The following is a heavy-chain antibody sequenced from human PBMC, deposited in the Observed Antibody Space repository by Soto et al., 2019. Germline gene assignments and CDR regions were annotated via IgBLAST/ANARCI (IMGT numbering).Heavy chain of an antibody. Sequence: GWCRRLSGAPSGFTFDDCAMHRFRQAPGSGLECVSGISWNSGTMDYAGSVKGRFTISRDNAKNSLYPPMNSLGSDGTAVYNCTTDGPFSGLGHFDYWRQGTLVSV. CDR3: TTDGPFSGLGHFDY. D-gene: IGHD3-9*01. CDR2: ISWNSGTM. J-gene: IGHJ4*02. V-gene: IGHV3-9*01. CDR1: GFTFDDCA.